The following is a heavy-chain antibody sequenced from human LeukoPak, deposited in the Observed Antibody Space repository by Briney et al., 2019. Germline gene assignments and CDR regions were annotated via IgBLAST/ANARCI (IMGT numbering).Heavy chain of an antibody. D-gene: IGHD1-26*01. CDR3: AREGRLELILDP. J-gene: IGHJ5*02. V-gene: IGHV4-34*01. CDR2: INHSGST. Sequence: TWVRQPPGKGLEWIGEINHSGSTNYNPSLKSRVTISVDTSKNQFSLKLSSVTAADTAVYYCAREGRLELILDPWGQGTQVIVSS.